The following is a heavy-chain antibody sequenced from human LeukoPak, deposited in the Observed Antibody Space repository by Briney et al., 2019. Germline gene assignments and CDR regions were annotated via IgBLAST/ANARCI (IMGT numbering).Heavy chain of an antibody. V-gene: IGHV3-23*01. CDR1: GFTFNSYA. D-gene: IGHD5-18*01. Sequence: GGSLRLSCAASGFTFNSYAISSVRQAPGKGLGWVSSISASGGSSYYADSVKGRFSISRDNSENTLYLQMNSLRAEDTAVYYCAKTRNAAMSAYYSYAMDVWGQGTTVTVSS. CDR3: AKTRNAAMSAYYSYAMDV. J-gene: IGHJ6*02. CDR2: ISASGGSS.